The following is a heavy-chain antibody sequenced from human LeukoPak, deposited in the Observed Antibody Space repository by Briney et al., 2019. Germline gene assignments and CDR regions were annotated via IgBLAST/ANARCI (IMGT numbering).Heavy chain of an antibody. D-gene: IGHD3-10*01. V-gene: IGHV3-30*04. J-gene: IGHJ4*02. CDR3: ARGNLWFGELVY. CDR1: GFTFSSYA. CDR2: ISYDGYNK. Sequence: GGSLRLSCAASGFTFSSYAMHWVRQAPGKGLEWVAVISYDGYNKYYADSVKGRFTISRDNSKNTLFLQMNSLRAEDTAVYYCARGNLWFGELVYWGQGTLVTVSS.